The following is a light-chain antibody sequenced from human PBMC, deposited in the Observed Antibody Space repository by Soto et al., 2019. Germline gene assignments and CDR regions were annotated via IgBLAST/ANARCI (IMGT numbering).Light chain of an antibody. J-gene: IGLJ2*01. V-gene: IGLV2-11*01. Sequence: QSALTQPRSVSGSPGQSLTISCTGASSDVGSYNYVSWYQQSPGKAPKLMIYDVTKRPSGVPDRFSGSKSGNTASLTISGLQAADEADYYCCSYAGNFILVFGGGTKLTVL. CDR2: DVT. CDR1: SSDVGSYNY. CDR3: CSYAGNFILV.